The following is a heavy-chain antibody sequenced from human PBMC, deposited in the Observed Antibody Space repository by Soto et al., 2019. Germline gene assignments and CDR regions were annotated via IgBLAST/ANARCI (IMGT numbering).Heavy chain of an antibody. CDR3: ARDRDSSGWHFHY. Sequence: QVQLVQSGAEVKKPGSSVKVSCKASGGTFSSYSISWVRQAPGQGLEWMGGIIPIFGTANYAQKFQGRVTITADESTRTAYMELSSLRSEDTAVYYCARDRDSSGWHFHYWGQGTLVTVSS. CDR1: GGTFSSYS. J-gene: IGHJ4*02. CDR2: IIPIFGTA. V-gene: IGHV1-69*01. D-gene: IGHD6-19*01.